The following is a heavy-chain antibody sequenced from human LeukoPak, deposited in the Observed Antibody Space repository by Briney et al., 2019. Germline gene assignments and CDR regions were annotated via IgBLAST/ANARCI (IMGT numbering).Heavy chain of an antibody. CDR1: VYTFTDRY. J-gene: IGHJ4*02. D-gene: IGHD5-18*01. CDR3: ARYGDTAPFDY. Sequence: ASVKVSCKASVYTFTDRYMHWVRQAPGQGLEWMGWINPNSGDTNYAQRFQGRVTLTRDTSISTAYMELTRLRSDDTAVYYCARYGDTAPFDYWGQGTLVTVSS. V-gene: IGHV1-2*02. CDR2: INPNSGDT.